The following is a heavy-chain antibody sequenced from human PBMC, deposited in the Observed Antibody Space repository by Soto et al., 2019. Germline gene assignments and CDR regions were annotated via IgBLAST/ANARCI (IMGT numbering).Heavy chain of an antibody. V-gene: IGHV1-69*13. J-gene: IGHJ3*02. CDR3: ARVESGDAFDI. Sequence: GASVKVSCKASGGTFSSYAISWVRQAPGQGLEWMGVIIPIFGTANYAQKFQGRVTITADESTSTAYMELSSLRSEDTAVYYCARVESGDAFDIWGQGTMVTVSS. CDR2: IIPIFGTA. CDR1: GGTFSSYA. D-gene: IGHD1-26*01.